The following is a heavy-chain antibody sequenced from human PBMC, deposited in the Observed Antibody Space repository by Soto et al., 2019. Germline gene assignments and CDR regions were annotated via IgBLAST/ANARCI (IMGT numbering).Heavy chain of an antibody. CDR3: AKVKVPAAMGGYYYGMDV. CDR2: ISYDGSNK. J-gene: IGHJ6*02. V-gene: IGHV3-30*18. CDR1: GFTFSSYG. Sequence: PVGSLRLPCAASGFTFSSYGMHWARQAPGKGLEWVAVISYDGSNKYYADSVKGRFTISRDNSKNTLYLQMNSLRAEDTAVYYCAKVKVPAAMGGYYYGMDVWGQGNTVTVSS. D-gene: IGHD2-2*01.